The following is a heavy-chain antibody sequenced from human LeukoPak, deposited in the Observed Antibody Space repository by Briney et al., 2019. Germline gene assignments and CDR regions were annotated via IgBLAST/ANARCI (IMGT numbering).Heavy chain of an antibody. V-gene: IGHV6-1*01. CDR1: GDSVSSNTAA. D-gene: IGHD6-13*01. CDR2: TYYRSKWYN. CDR3: ARTLIHSSTWYTHYYGMDV. J-gene: IGHJ6*02. Sequence: SQTLSLTCAVSGDSVSSNTAAWTWIRQSPSRGLEWLGRTYYRSKWYNDYSVSVKSRIIINPDTSKNQFSLQLNSVTPEDTAVYYCARTLIHSSTWYTHYYGMDVWGQGTSVTVSS.